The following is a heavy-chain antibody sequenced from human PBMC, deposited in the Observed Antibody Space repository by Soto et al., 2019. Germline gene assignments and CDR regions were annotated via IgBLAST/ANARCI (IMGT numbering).Heavy chain of an antibody. Sequence: QVQLVQSGAEVKKPGSSVKVSCKASGGIFSTYAISWLRQAPEQGLEWMGGIIPIFGTPNNAQRFQGRVTITADESTSTAYMELSRLRSEDTAVYYCARDRDDYGSGNYYNRIDFWGQGTLVTVSS. CDR3: ARDRDDYGSGNYYNRIDF. J-gene: IGHJ4*02. V-gene: IGHV1-69*01. CDR2: IIPIFGTP. D-gene: IGHD3-10*01. CDR1: GGIFSTYA.